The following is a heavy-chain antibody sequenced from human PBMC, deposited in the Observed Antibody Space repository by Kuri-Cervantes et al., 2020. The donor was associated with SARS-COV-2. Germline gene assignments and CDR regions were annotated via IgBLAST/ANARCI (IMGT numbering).Heavy chain of an antibody. CDR2: ISGSGGST. D-gene: IGHD2-21*01. CDR1: GFTFSSYA. Sequence: GGSLRLSCAASGFTFSSYAMSWVRQAPGKGLEWVSAISGSGGSTYYADSVKGRFTISRDNSQNTLYLQMKSLRTEDTALYYCARDRVGVHDSWGQGTLVTVSS. J-gene: IGHJ4*02. V-gene: IGHV3-23*01. CDR3: ARDRVGVHDS.